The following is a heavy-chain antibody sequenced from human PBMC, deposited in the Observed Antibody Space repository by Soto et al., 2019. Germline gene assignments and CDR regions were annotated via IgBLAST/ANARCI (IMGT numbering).Heavy chain of an antibody. CDR1: GFTFSSYS. CDR2: ISSSSSYI. D-gene: IGHD2-2*01. CDR3: ARDPYNIVVVPAALNWFDP. J-gene: IGHJ5*02. V-gene: IGHV3-21*01. Sequence: EVQLVESGGGLVKPGGSLRLSCAASGFTFSSYSMNWVRQAPGKGLEWVSSISSSSSYIYYADSVKGRFTISRDNAKNSLYLQMNSLRAEDTAVYYCARDPYNIVVVPAALNWFDPWGQETLVTVSS.